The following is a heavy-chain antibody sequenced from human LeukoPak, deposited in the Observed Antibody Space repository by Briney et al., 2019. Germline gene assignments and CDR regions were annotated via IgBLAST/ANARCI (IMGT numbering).Heavy chain of an antibody. V-gene: IGHV1-8*01. CDR2: MNPNSGNT. Sequence: ASVKVSCKASGYTFTSYDINWVRQATGQGLEWMGWMNPNSGNTGYAQKFQGRVTMTRNTSISTAYMELSSLRSEDTVVYYCASNYYDSSGYYYYYYGMDVWGQGTTVTVSS. D-gene: IGHD3-22*01. CDR1: GYTFTSYD. CDR3: ASNYYDSSGYYYYYYGMDV. J-gene: IGHJ6*02.